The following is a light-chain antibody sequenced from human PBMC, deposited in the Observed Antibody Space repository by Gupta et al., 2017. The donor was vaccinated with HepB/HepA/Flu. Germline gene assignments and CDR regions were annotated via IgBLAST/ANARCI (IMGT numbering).Light chain of an antibody. V-gene: IGLV3-25*03. CDR2: KGS. J-gene: IGLJ3*02. CDR3: QSADSSAGV. Sequence: SYELTQASSVPVSPGQTARITCSGDPLSKKYAYWYQQKPGQAPVMVIYKGSGRPSGIPERFSGAHSGTTVTLTISTVQAEDEADYYCQSADSSAGVFGGGTKVTVL. CDR1: PLSKKY.